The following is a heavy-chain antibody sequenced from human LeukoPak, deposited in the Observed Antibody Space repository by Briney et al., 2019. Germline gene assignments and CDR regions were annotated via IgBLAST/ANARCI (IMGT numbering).Heavy chain of an antibody. CDR1: GGSISSGDYY. J-gene: IGHJ4*02. Sequence: PSETLSLTCTVSGGSISSGDYYWSWIRQPPGKGLEWIGYIYYSGSTYYNPSLKSRVTISVDTSKNQFSLKLSSVTAADTAVYYCARDSRLWFGGSYAFDYWDQGTLVTVSS. D-gene: IGHD1-26*01. CDR3: ARDSRLWFGGSYAFDY. V-gene: IGHV4-30-4*08. CDR2: IYYSGST.